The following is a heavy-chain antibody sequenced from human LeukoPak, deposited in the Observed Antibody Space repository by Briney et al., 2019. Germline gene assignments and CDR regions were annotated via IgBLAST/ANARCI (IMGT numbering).Heavy chain of an antibody. CDR2: ISGDGTST. V-gene: IGHV3-43*02. Sequence: GGSLRLSCAASGFTFSADAMHWVRQAPGKGLEWVSLISGDGTSTYYADSVKGRFTISRDNSKNSLYLQVNSLRTDDTALYYCAKGSQWLIHYWGQGTLVTVSS. CDR3: AKGSQWLIHY. J-gene: IGHJ4*02. D-gene: IGHD6-19*01. CDR1: GFTFSADA.